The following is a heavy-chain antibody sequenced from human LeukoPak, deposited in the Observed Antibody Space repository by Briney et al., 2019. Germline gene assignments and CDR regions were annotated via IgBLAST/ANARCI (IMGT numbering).Heavy chain of an antibody. D-gene: IGHD3-22*01. CDR1: GGSISSYY. V-gene: IGHV4-59*08. CDR3: ARHDDDSSAFDI. J-gene: IGHJ3*02. Sequence: SETLSLTCTVSGGSISSYYWSWIRQPPGKGLEWIGYIYYSGSTNYNPSLKSRVTISVDTSKNQFSLKLSPVTAADTAVYYCARHDDDSSAFDIWGQGTMVTVSS. CDR2: IYYSGST.